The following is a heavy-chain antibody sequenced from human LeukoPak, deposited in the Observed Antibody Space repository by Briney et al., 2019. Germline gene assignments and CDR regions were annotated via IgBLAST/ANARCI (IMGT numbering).Heavy chain of an antibody. J-gene: IGHJ4*02. Sequence: PGRSLRLSCAASGFTFSSYGMHWVRQAPGKGLEWVAVIWYDGSNKYYADSVKGRFTISRDNAKNSLYLQMNSLRAEDTAVYYCARSHGPWELHALFDYWGQGTLVTVSS. CDR3: ARSHGPWELHALFDY. D-gene: IGHD1-26*01. CDR2: IWYDGSNK. CDR1: GFTFSSYG. V-gene: IGHV3-33*03.